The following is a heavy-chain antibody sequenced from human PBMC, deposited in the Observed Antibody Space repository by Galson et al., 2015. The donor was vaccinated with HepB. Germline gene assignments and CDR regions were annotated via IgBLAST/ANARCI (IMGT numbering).Heavy chain of an antibody. Sequence: SLRLSCAASGFTFSSYAMSWVRQAPGKGLEWVSAISGSGGSTYYADSVKGRFTISRDNSKNTLYLQMNSLRAEDTAVYYCAKLRKFGYYFDYWGQGTLVTVSS. CDR2: ISGSGGST. D-gene: IGHD3-10*01. J-gene: IGHJ4*02. V-gene: IGHV3-23*01. CDR1: GFTFSSYA. CDR3: AKLRKFGYYFDY.